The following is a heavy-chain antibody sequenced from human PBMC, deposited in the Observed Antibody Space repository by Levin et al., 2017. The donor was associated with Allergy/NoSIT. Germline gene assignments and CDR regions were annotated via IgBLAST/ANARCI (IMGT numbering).Heavy chain of an antibody. CDR1: GGSISSNAYY. CDR2: IYYNGNT. J-gene: IGHJ5*02. D-gene: IGHD3-16*02. V-gene: IGHV4-39*01. CDR3: ARQARGDNYIWGTYRLPVDL. Sequence: SETLSLTCTVSGGSISSNAYYWAWIRQPPGKGLEWIGTIYYNGNTYYNPSLKSRVTISVDTSKNHFSLKLASVTAADTAVHYCARQARGDNYIWGTYRLPVDLWGQGTLVTVSS.